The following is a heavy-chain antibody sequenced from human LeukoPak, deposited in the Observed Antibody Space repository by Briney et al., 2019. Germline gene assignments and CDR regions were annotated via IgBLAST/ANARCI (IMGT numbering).Heavy chain of an antibody. V-gene: IGHV4-59*11. Sequence: PSETLSLTCTVSGGSISSHYWSWIRQPPGEGLEWNGYIYYSGSTNYNPSLKSRVTISVATSKNQFSLKLSSVTAADTAVYYCASAYSSSSVIDYWGQGTLVTVSS. CDR3: ASAYSSSSVIDY. D-gene: IGHD6-6*01. CDR2: IYYSGST. CDR1: GGSISSHY. J-gene: IGHJ4*02.